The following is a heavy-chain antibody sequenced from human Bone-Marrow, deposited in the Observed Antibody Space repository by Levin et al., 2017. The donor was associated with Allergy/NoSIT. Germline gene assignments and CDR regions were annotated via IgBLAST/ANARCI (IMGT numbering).Heavy chain of an antibody. V-gene: IGHV3-11*01. D-gene: IGHD3-10*01. CDR2: ISSSGSTI. Sequence: GESLKISCAASGFTFSDYYMSWIRQAPGKGLEWVSYISSSGSTIYYADSVKGRFTISRDNAKNSLYLQMNSLRAEDTAVYYCARDNLGSGSYFHQRFDYWGQGTLVTVSS. CDR1: GFTFSDYY. CDR3: ARDNLGSGSYFHQRFDY. J-gene: IGHJ4*02.